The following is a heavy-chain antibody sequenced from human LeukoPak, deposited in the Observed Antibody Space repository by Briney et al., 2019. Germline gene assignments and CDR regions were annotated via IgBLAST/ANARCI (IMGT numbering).Heavy chain of an antibody. Sequence: SQTLSLTCAISGDSVSRSSAAWNWIRQSPSRGLEWLGRTYYRSKWLYDYALSVKGRITINSDTSKNQFSLQLNSVTPDDTAVYYCAGDGANYYYFDFWGQGTLVTVSS. CDR1: GDSVSRSSAA. CDR3: AGDGANYYYFDF. D-gene: IGHD4/OR15-4a*01. V-gene: IGHV6-1*01. CDR2: TYYRSKWLY. J-gene: IGHJ4*02.